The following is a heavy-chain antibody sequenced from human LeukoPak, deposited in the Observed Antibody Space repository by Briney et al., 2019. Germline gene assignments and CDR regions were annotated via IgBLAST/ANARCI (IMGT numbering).Heavy chain of an antibody. CDR1: GYTFTSYG. D-gene: IGHD6-19*01. Sequence: AAVKVSCKASGYTFTSYGSSWVRRAPGQGREGMEWISAYNGNTNHAHKLQGRITMTEDTSTDTAYMELRSLRSEDTAVSYCATVGTAVAGREPFYYYSYYMDVWGKGTPVTVSS. CDR3: ATVGTAVAGREPFYYYSYYMDV. V-gene: IGHV1-18*01. CDR2: ISAYNGNT. J-gene: IGHJ6*03.